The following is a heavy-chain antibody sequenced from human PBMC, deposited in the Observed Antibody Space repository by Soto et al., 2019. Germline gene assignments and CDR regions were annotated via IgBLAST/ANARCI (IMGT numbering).Heavy chain of an antibody. Sequence: GSLRLSCAASGFTFSSYDMHWVRQATGKGLEWVSAIGTAGDTYYPGSVKGRFTISRENAKNSLYLQMNSLRAEDTAVYYCARVGDCTSTSCYGMDVWGQGTTVPVSS. V-gene: IGHV3-13*01. D-gene: IGHD2-2*01. CDR2: IGTAGDT. CDR3: ARVGDCTSTSCYGMDV. J-gene: IGHJ6*02. CDR1: GFTFSSYD.